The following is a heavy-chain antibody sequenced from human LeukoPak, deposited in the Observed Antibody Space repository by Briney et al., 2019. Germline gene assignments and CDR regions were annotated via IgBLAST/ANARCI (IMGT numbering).Heavy chain of an antibody. D-gene: IGHD6-19*01. CDR3: ASSSGWPRSVDY. J-gene: IGHJ4*02. CDR2: IYYSGST. Sequence: SETLSLTCTVSGGSISSYYWSWIRQPPGKGLEWIRYIYYSGSTNYNPSLKSRVTISVDTSKNQFSLKLSSVTAADTAVYYCASSSGWPRSVDYWGQGTLVTVSS. CDR1: GGSISSYY. V-gene: IGHV4-59*01.